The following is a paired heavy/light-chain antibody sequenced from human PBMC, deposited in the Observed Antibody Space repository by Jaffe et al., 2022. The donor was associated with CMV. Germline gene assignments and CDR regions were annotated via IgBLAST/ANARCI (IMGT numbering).Heavy chain of an antibody. CDR3: AREVRYCSGGFCPGPFDI. D-gene: IGHD2-15*01. V-gene: IGHV3-48*03. CDR1: GFTFSNYE. CDR2: ISSSSSTI. J-gene: IGHJ3*02. Sequence: EVQLVESGGGLVQPGGSLRLSCVASGFTFSNYEMNWVRQAPGKGLEWVSYISSSSSTIYQADSVKGRFTISRDNTKNSVYLQMNSLRAEDTAVYYCAREVRYCSGGFCPGPFDIWGQGTMVTVSS.
Light chain of an antibody. CDR3: AAWDDSLNGHWV. CDR1: SSNIGGNA. Sequence: QSVLTQAPSASGTPGQRVTISCSGSSSNIGGNAVNWYQQLPGTAPKLLIYSNNQRPSGVPDRFSGSKSGTSASLAISGLQSEDEADYYCAAWDDSLNGHWVFGGGTKLTVL. V-gene: IGLV1-44*01. J-gene: IGLJ3*02. CDR2: SNN.